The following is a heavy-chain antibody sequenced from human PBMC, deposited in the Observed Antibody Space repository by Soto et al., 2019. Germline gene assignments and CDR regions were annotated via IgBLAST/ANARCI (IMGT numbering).Heavy chain of an antibody. CDR1: GGSISSGGYY. D-gene: IGHD2-2*01. CDR2: IYYSGST. Sequence: SETLSLTCTVSGGSISSGGYYWSWIRQHPGKGLEWIGYIYYSGSTYYNPSLKSRVTISVDTSKNQFSLKLSSVTAADTAVYYCARFCTSCYEPYYQYNEDMDVWGKGTTVTVSS. CDR3: ARFCTSCYEPYYQYNEDMDV. V-gene: IGHV4-31*03. J-gene: IGHJ6*03.